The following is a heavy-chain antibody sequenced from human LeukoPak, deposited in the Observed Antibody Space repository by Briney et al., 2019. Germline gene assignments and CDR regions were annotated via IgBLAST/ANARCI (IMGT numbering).Heavy chain of an antibody. V-gene: IGHV3-30*19. CDR1: GFIFSNYA. CDR3: ARKGIYYYYYMDV. D-gene: IGHD2/OR15-2a*01. CDR2: ISYDGSNK. J-gene: IGHJ6*03. Sequence: HPGGSLRLSCAASGFIFSNYAMQWVRQAPGKGLEWVAVISYDGSNKYYADSVKGRFTISRDNSKNTLYLQMNSLRAEDTAVYYCARKGIYYYYYMDVWGKGTTVTVSS.